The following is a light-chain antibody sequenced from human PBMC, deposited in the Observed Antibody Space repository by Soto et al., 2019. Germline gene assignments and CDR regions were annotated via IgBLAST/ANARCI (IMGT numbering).Light chain of an antibody. CDR3: QAWDKNTPYV. V-gene: IGLV3-1*01. J-gene: IGLJ1*01. CDR1: KLGGKY. Sequence: SYELTQPPSVSVSLGQTVSNTCSGDKLGGKYTCWYQQKAGQSPVLVIYRDTERPSGIPERFSGFNSGNTATLTISGTQAMDEADYYCQAWDKNTPYVFGTGTKLTVL. CDR2: RDT.